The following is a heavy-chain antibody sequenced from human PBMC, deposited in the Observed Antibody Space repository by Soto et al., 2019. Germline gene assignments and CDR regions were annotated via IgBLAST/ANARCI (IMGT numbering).Heavy chain of an antibody. V-gene: IGHV3-23*01. J-gene: IGHJ4*02. Sequence: PGGSLRLSCAASGFTFSSYAMSWARQAPGKGLEWVSAISGSGGSTYYADSVKGRFTISRDNSKNTLYLQMNSLRAEDTAVYYSAKDGGYIAVAGTSPGYWGQGTLVTVSS. CDR2: ISGSGGST. CDR1: GFTFSSYA. D-gene: IGHD6-19*01. CDR3: AKDGGYIAVAGTSPGY.